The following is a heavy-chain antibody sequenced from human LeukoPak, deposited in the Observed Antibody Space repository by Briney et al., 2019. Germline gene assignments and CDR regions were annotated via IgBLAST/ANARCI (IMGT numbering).Heavy chain of an antibody. CDR2: ISYDGSNK. Sequence: PGGSLRLSCAASGFTFSSYGMHWVHQAPGKGLEWVAVISYDGSNKYYADSVKGRFTISRDNSKNTLYLQMNSLRAEDTAVYYCAKDPPGGYYDYVWGSYHQGFFDYWGQGTLVTVSS. D-gene: IGHD3-16*02. V-gene: IGHV3-30*18. CDR1: GFTFSSYG. CDR3: AKDPPGGYYDYVWGSYHQGFFDY. J-gene: IGHJ4*02.